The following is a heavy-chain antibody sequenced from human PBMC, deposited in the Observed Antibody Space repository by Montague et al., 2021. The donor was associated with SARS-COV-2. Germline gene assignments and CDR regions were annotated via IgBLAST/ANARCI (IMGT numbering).Heavy chain of an antibody. CDR2: MYYSGST. D-gene: IGHD3-10*01. V-gene: IGHV4-39*07. CDR1: GGSISSSNYY. CDR3: ARDDIVLQGVTKGMDV. J-gene: IGHJ6*02. Sequence: SETLSLTCTVSGGSISSSNYYWGWIRQPPGKGLEWIGNMYYSGSTYYNPSLKSRVTISIDTSKNQFSLKLSSVTAADTAVYYCARDDIVLQGVTKGMDVWGQGTRVTFSS.